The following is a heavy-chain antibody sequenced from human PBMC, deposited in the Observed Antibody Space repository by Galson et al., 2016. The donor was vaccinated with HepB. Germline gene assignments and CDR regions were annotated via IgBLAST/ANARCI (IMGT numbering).Heavy chain of an antibody. CDR1: GYRFTSYW. D-gene: IGHD3-22*01. CDR2: IYPGDSDT. J-gene: IGHJ4*02. CDR3: ASNYDSSGYPYSAFYY. V-gene: IGHV5-51*01. Sequence: QSGAEVKQPGESLKISCKGSGYRFTSYWIGWVRQMPGKGLEWMGIIYPGDSDTRYSPSFQGQVTISADKSITTAYLQWSSLKSSDTAVYYCASNYDSSGYPYSAFYYWGQGTLVTVSS.